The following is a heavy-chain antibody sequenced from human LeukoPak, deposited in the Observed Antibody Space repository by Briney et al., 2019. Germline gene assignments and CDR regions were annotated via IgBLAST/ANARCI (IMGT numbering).Heavy chain of an antibody. J-gene: IGHJ4*02. D-gene: IGHD2-21*01. Sequence: PSETLSLTCTVSGGFISSSSYYWGWIRQPPGKGPEWLGSIYYSGSTYYNPSLKSRATISVDTSKNQFSLKLSSVTAADTAVYYSEKMTYLYSSYSSLFDYWGQGNLVTVSS. V-gene: IGHV4-39*01. CDR3: EKMTYLYSSYSSLFDY. CDR2: IYYSGST. CDR1: GGFISSSSYY.